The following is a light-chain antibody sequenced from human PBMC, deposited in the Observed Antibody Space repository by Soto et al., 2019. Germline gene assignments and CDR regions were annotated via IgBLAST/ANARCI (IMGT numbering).Light chain of an antibody. CDR1: SSDVGAYDY. CDR2: EVS. Sequence: QSVLTQPPSASGSPGQSVTISCTGTSSDVGAYDYVSWYQQHPGKAPKLMIYEVSPRPSGVPDRFSGSKSGNTASLTISGLQAEDEGDYYCSSFAGINNLLFGGGTKVTVL. CDR3: SSFAGINNLL. V-gene: IGLV2-8*01. J-gene: IGLJ2*01.